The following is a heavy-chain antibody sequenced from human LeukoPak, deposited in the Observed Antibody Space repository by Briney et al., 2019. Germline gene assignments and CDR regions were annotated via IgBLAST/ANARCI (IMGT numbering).Heavy chain of an antibody. D-gene: IGHD2-15*01. CDR2: IYYSGGT. J-gene: IGHJ4*02. Sequence: SETLSLTCTVSGGSISSYYWSWIRQPPGKGLEWIGYIYYSGGTNYNPPLKSRVTISVDTSKNQFSLKLSSVTAADTAVYYCAREGSRGSWGQGTLVTVSS. CDR3: AREGSRGS. V-gene: IGHV4-59*12. CDR1: GGSISSYY.